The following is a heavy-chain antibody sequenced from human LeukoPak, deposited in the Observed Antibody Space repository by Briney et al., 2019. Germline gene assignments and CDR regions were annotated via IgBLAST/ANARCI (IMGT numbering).Heavy chain of an antibody. D-gene: IGHD2-15*01. CDR1: GGSISSHY. J-gene: IGHJ5*02. CDR2: INASGST. CDR3: ARADVKIGYCSGGSCYSSNWFDP. V-gene: IGHV4-4*07. Sequence: SETLSLTCTVSGGSISSHYWTWIRQPAGKGLEWIGRINASGSTRYNPSLKSRVTMSVDPSKNEFSLKLSSVTAADTAVYYCARADVKIGYCSGGSCYSSNWFDPWGQGTLVTVSS.